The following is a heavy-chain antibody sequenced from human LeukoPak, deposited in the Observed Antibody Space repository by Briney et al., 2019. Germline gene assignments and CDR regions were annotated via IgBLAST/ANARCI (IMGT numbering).Heavy chain of an antibody. CDR2: ISSSGSTI. Sequence: GGSLRPSCAASGFTFSDYYMSWIRQAPGKGLEWVSYISSSGSTIYYADSVKGRFTISRDNAKNSLYLQMNSLRAEDTAVYYCARVKWELPGYFDYWGQGTLVTVSS. D-gene: IGHD1-26*01. J-gene: IGHJ4*02. V-gene: IGHV3-11*01. CDR1: GFTFSDYY. CDR3: ARVKWELPGYFDY.